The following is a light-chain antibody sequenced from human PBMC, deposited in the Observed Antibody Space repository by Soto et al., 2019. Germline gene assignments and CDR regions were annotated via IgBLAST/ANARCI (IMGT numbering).Light chain of an antibody. J-gene: IGLJ2*01. V-gene: IGLV1-40*01. CDR3: QSYDSSLIGVV. Sequence: QSVLTQPPSVSGAPGQRVTISCTGSSSNIGAGYGVNWYQQFPGRAPRLLIYGNINRPSGVPNRFSGSKSGTSASLAITGLQAEDEADYYCQSYDSSLIGVVFGGGTQLTVL. CDR2: GNI. CDR1: SSNIGAGYG.